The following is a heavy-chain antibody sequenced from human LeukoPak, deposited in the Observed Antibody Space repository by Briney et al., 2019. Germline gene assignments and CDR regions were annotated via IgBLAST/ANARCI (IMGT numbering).Heavy chain of an antibody. J-gene: IGHJ4*02. CDR1: GFTFSSYA. Sequence: GGSLRLSCAASGFTFSSYAMSWVRQAPGKGLEWVSAISGSGGSTYYADSVKGRFTISRDNSKNTLYLQMNSLRAEDTAVYYCAKATGHCSSTSCSPFDYWGQGTLVTVSP. CDR3: AKATGHCSSTSCSPFDY. D-gene: IGHD2-2*01. CDR2: ISGSGGST. V-gene: IGHV3-23*01.